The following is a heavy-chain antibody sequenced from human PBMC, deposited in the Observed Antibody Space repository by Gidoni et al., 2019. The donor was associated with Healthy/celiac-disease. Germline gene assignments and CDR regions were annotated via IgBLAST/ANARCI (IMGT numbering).Heavy chain of an antibody. V-gene: IGHV3-11*01. CDR2: ISSSGSTI. CDR3: ARDSTTALSNYYYYGMDV. D-gene: IGHD4-17*01. J-gene: IGHJ6*02. Sequence: QVQLVESGGGLVKPGGSLRLASAASGFTFSCYYMSWIRKAPGKGLECVSYISSSGSTIYSADSVKGRFTISSDNAKNSLYLQMNSLRAEDTAVYYCARDSTTALSNYYYYGMDVWGQGTTVTVSS. CDR1: GFTFSCYY.